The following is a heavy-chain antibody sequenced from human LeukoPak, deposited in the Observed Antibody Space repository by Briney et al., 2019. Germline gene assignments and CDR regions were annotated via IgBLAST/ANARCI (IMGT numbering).Heavy chain of an antibody. CDR3: VRDRTRDSGSYPDAFDI. D-gene: IGHD1-26*01. CDR1: GYTFTGYY. CDR2: INPNSGGT. J-gene: IGHJ3*02. V-gene: IGHV1-2*02. Sequence: ASVKVSCKASGYTFTGYYMHWVRQAPGQGLEWMGWINPNSGGTNYAQKFQGRVTMTRDTSISTAYMELSRLRSDDTAVYYCVRDRTRDSGSYPDAFDIWGQGTMVTVSS.